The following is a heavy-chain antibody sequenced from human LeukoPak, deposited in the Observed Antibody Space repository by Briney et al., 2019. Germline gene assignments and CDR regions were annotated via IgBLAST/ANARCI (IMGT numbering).Heavy chain of an antibody. Sequence: GGSLRLSCAASGFTFSSYEMNWVRQAPGKGLEWVSYISSSGSTIYYADSVKGRFTISRDNAKNSLYLQMNSLRAEDTAVYYCARADTAMAYFDYWGEGTLVTVSS. J-gene: IGHJ4*02. CDR1: GFTFSSYE. D-gene: IGHD5-18*01. CDR3: ARADTAMAYFDY. V-gene: IGHV3-48*03. CDR2: ISSSGSTI.